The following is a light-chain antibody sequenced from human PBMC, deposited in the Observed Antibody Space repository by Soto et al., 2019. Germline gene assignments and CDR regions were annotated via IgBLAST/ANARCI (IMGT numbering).Light chain of an antibody. CDR1: QSVSSSY. CDR3: QQCGSSPWT. J-gene: IGKJ1*01. Sequence: EIVLTQSPGTLSVSQGERVTVSCRASQSVSSSYLAWYQQNPGQAPRLLIYAASSRATGIPDRFSGGGSGTDFTPTISRLEPEDFAVYYCQQCGSSPWTFGQGTKVDIK. CDR2: AAS. V-gene: IGKV3-20*01.